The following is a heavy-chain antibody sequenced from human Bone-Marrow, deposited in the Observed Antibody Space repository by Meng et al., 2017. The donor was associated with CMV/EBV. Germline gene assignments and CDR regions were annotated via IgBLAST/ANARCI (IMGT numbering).Heavy chain of an antibody. J-gene: IGHJ3*02. D-gene: IGHD3-10*01. V-gene: IGHV3-30-3*01. CDR2: ISYDGSNK. CDR1: GFTFSSYA. Sequence: GGSLRLSCAASGFTFSSYAMHWVRQAPGKGLEWVAVISYDGSNKYYADSVKGRFTISRDNSKNTLYLQMNSLRAEDTAVYYCASTGTMVRGVIFAFDIWGQGTMVAFSS. CDR3: ASTGTMVRGVIFAFDI.